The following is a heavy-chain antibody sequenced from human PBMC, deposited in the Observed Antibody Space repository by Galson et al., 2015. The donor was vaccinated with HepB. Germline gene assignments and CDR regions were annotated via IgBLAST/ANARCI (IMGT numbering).Heavy chain of an antibody. CDR2: ISYDGSNK. J-gene: IGHJ6*03. Sequence: SLRLSCAASGFTFSSYGMHWVRQAPGKGLEWVAVISYDGSNKYYADSVKGRFTISRDNSKNTLYLQMNSLRAEDTAVYYCAKASVARATLNYYYYYMDVWGKGTTVTVSS. CDR1: GFTFSSYG. V-gene: IGHV3-30*18. CDR3: AKASVARATLNYYYYYMDV.